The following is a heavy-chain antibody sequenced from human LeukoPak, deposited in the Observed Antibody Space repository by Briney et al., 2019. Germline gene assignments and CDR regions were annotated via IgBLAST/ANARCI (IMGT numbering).Heavy chain of an antibody. CDR3: ARLISGLWFGESIFDP. CDR1: GYTFTSYG. J-gene: IGHJ5*02. V-gene: IGHV1-18*01. Sequence: ASVKVSCTASGYTFTSYGISWVRQAPGQGLEWMGWISAYNGNTNYAQKLQGRVTMTTDISTSTAYMELRSLRSDDTAVYYCARLISGLWFGESIFDPWGQGTLVTVSS. CDR2: ISAYNGNT. D-gene: IGHD3-10*01.